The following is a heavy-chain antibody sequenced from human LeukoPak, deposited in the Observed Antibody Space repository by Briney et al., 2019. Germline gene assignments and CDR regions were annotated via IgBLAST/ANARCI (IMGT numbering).Heavy chain of an antibody. CDR3: ASNGGNSGTFLQLDY. CDR1: GFTVSTTY. J-gene: IGHJ4*02. V-gene: IGHV3-66*02. CDR2: IYSGGNT. Sequence: GGSLRLSCAASGFTVSTTYMTRVRQAPGKGLEWVSVIYSGGNTYHTDSVKGRFTIFRDNSENTLYLQMNSLRAEDPAVYYCASNGGNSGTFLQLDYWGQGTLVTVSS. D-gene: IGHD1-26*01.